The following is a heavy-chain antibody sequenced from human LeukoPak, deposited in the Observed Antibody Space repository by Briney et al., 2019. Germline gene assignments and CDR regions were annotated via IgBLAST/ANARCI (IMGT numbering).Heavy chain of an antibody. V-gene: IGHV1-2*06. J-gene: IGHJ4*02. D-gene: IGHD4-17*01. CDR2: INPDRGGT. Sequence: DSVTVSCKASGCTFTGYHLHWVRQAPGQGLEWMGRINPDRGGTDYAQKFQGRVTMTGDMYIGTAYMERSRLRTADPAIYYCARRTYGEYSLDFGGQGTLVSVSS. CDR1: GCTFTGYH. CDR3: ARRTYGEYSLDF.